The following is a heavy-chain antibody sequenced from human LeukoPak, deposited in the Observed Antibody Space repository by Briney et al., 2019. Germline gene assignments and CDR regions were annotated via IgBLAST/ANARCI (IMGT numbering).Heavy chain of an antibody. J-gene: IGHJ2*01. CDR3: ARDGPEYSSSTYFDL. Sequence: GESLKVSCKGSGYSFTSYWIGWVRQMPGKGLEWMGIIYPGDSDTRYSPSFQGQVTISADKSISTAYLQWSSLKASDTAMYYCARDGPEYSSSTYFDLWGRGTLVTVSS. CDR2: IYPGDSDT. D-gene: IGHD6-6*01. CDR1: GYSFTSYW. V-gene: IGHV5-51*01.